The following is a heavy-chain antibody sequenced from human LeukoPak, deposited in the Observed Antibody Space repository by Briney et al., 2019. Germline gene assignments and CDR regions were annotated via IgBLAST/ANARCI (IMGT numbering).Heavy chain of an antibody. CDR3: ARLHGGKGQYYFDY. D-gene: IGHD4-23*01. J-gene: IGHJ4*02. V-gene: IGHV4-4*09. CDR1: GGSISSYY. CDR2: VYSSGNT. Sequence: PSETLSLTCTVSGGSISSYYWSWLRQPPGKGLEWIGYVYSSGNTNYNPSLKTRVTISVDTSMSQFSLNLSSVTAADTAAYYCARLHGGKGQYYFDYWGQGTLVTVSS.